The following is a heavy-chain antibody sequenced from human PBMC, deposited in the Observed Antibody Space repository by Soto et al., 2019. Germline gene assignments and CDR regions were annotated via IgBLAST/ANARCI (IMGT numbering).Heavy chain of an antibody. D-gene: IGHD1-26*01. CDR3: ARGSGSLYYFHY. J-gene: IGHJ4*02. CDR2: FAGDFINT. Sequence: EVQLLESGGGLVQPGGSLRLSCAASGFTVNNHAMHWVRQAPGEGLEWVSGFAGDFINTRYADSVRGRFTISRDTSKNTLSLQMDSLRVEDTAIYYCARGSGSLYYFHYWGQGTLVTVSS. CDR1: GFTVNNHA. V-gene: IGHV3-23*01.